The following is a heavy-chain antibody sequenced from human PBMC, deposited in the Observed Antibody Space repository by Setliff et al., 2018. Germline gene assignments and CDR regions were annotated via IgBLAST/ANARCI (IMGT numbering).Heavy chain of an antibody. CDR2: ISDTTNFI. D-gene: IGHD3-10*01. V-gene: IGHV3-21*01. CDR3: ASYYYGSGSSYIPPHFDY. CDR1: GFTFGHYN. J-gene: IGHJ4*02. Sequence: PGESLTLSCTASGFTFGHYNMDWVRQAPGKGLEWVSSISDTTNFIYYADSVKGRFTISRDTAKNSLYLQMNSLRAEDSAVYYCASYYYGSGSSYIPPHFDYWGLGTLVTVSS.